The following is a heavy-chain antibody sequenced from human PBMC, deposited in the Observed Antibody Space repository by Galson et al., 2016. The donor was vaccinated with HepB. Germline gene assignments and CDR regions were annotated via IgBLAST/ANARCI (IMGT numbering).Heavy chain of an antibody. CDR3: ARDQTRRGPTTFDN. Sequence: SLRLSCAASGFTFRTYWMHWVRQSPGMGLVWVSRISSDGLTTTYADSVKGRFTISRDNGRNTLYLQMNGLRAEDTGVYYCARDQTRRGPTTFDNWGQGTLVTVSS. D-gene: IGHD1-26*01. V-gene: IGHV3-74*03. CDR1: GFTFRTYW. J-gene: IGHJ4*02. CDR2: ISSDGLTT.